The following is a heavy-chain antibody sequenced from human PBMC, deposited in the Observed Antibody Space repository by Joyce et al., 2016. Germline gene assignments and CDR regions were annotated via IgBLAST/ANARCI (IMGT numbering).Heavy chain of an antibody. CDR2: VWFDGSDQ. D-gene: IGHD2-2*02. CDR1: GFTFSSYG. J-gene: IGHJ4*02. V-gene: IGHV3-33*01. CDR3: ARDFRYCDATACYTDRGALGY. Sequence: QVQLVESGGGVVQPGRSLRLSCAASGFTFSSYGMFWVRQAPGKGLEWVATVWFDGSDQYYADSVKGRFTVSRDNSKNTVFLQMNSLKAEDTAVYYCARDFRYCDATACYTDRGALGYWGQGTLVTVSS.